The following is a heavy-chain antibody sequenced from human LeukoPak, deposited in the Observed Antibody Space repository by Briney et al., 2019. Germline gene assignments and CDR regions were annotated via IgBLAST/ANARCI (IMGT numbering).Heavy chain of an antibody. Sequence: GGSLRLSCAASGFTVSSNYMSWVRQAPGKGLEWVSVIYSGGSTYYADSVKGRFTISRDNSKNTLYLQMNSLRAEDTAVYYCARDIYHYGSGSYYIDYWGQETLVTVSS. CDR1: GFTVSSNY. CDR3: ARDIYHYGSGSYYIDY. D-gene: IGHD3-10*01. CDR2: IYSGGST. V-gene: IGHV3-66*01. J-gene: IGHJ4*02.